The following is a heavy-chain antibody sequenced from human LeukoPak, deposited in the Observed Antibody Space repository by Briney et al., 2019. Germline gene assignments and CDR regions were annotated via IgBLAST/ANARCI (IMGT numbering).Heavy chain of an antibody. Sequence: ASVKVSCKASGYTFTGYYVHWVRQAPGQGLEWTGWINPNSGGTNYAQKFQGWVTMTRDTSISTAYMELSRLRPDDTAVYYCARSDYGSGFDPWGQGTLVTVSS. CDR2: INPNSGGT. CDR3: ARSDYGSGFDP. D-gene: IGHD3-10*01. J-gene: IGHJ5*02. V-gene: IGHV1-2*04. CDR1: GYTFTGYY.